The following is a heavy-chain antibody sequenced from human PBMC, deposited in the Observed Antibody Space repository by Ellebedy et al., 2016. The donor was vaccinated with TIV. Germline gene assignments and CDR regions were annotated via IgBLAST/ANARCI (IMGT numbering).Heavy chain of an antibody. J-gene: IGHJ2*01. D-gene: IGHD1-14*01. CDR3: AKVHNPERFWYFDL. CDR2: IWSTGRST. CDR1: GFTFSNYA. Sequence: GGSLRLSXAASGFTFSNYAMTWVRQAPGKGLEWVAAIWSTGRSTSYADSVKGRFAISRDNSNNTLYLQMNSLRSEDTAVYSCAKVHNPERFWYFDLWGRGTLVTVSS. V-gene: IGHV3-23*01.